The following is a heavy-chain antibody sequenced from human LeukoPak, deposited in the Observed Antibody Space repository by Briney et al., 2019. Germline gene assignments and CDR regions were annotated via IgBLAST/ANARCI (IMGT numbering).Heavy chain of an antibody. V-gene: IGHV4-31*03. Sequence: SQTLSLTCTVSGGSISSGGYYWSWIRQHPGKGLEWIGYIYYSGSTYYNPSLKSRVTISVDTSKNQFSLKLSSVTAADTAVYYCARPATTVIMRAFDYWGQGTLVTVSS. CDR1: GGSISSGGYY. D-gene: IGHD4-23*01. CDR3: ARPATTVIMRAFDY. J-gene: IGHJ4*02. CDR2: IYYSGST.